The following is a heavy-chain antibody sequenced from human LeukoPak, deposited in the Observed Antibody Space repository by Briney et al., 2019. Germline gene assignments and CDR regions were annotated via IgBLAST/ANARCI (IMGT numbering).Heavy chain of an antibody. CDR1: GGSISSYY. CDR2: IYTSGST. V-gene: IGHV4-4*07. D-gene: IGHD3-16*01. Sequence: PSETLSLTCTVSGGSISSYYWSWIRQPAGKGLEWIGRIYTSGSTNYNPSLKSRVTMSVDTSKNQFSLKLSSVTAADTAVYYCASDGGLRPFPLDAFDIWGQGTMVTVSS. J-gene: IGHJ3*02. CDR3: ASDGGLRPFPLDAFDI.